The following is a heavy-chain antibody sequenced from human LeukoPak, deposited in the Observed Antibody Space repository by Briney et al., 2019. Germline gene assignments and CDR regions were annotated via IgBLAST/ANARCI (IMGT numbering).Heavy chain of an antibody. V-gene: IGHV3-23*01. CDR2: ITGSGDYT. Sequence: GRSLRLSCAASGFTFSSYAMTWVRQAPGKGLEWVSSITGSGDYTNYAGSVKGRFTISRDNSKNTLYLQMNSLRADDTAVYYCAKDAYPTYWGQGTLVTVSS. CDR3: AKDAYPTY. D-gene: IGHD2-2*02. J-gene: IGHJ4*02. CDR1: GFTFSSYA.